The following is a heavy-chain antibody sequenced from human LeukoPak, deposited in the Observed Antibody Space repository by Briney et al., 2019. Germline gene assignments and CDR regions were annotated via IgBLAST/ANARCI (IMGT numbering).Heavy chain of an antibody. J-gene: IGHJ6*02. CDR1: GGSFSGYY. Sequence: SETLSLTCAVYGGSFSGYYWSWIRQPPGKGLEWIGEINHSGSTNYNPSLKSRVTISVDTSKNQFSLKLSSVTAADTAVYYCASSSLYDYVWGSYRPVYYYYGMDVWGQGTTVTVSS. V-gene: IGHV4-34*01. CDR2: INHSGST. D-gene: IGHD3-16*02. CDR3: ASSSLYDYVWGSYRPVYYYYGMDV.